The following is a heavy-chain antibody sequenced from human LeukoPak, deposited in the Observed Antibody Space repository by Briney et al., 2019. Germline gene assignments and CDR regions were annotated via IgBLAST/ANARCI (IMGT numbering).Heavy chain of an antibody. D-gene: IGHD1-7*01. V-gene: IGHV4-59*01. CDR2: VHYSGST. CDR1: DGSLNSYY. J-gene: IGHJ3*02. Sequence: PSETLSLTCTHSDGSLNSYYWSWIRQSPRKGLEWIGYVHYSGSTNYNPSLKSRVTISVDTSKKQVSLKLNSVTAVDTAVYYCARATGTTRNAFDIWGQGTMVTVSS. CDR3: ARATGTTRNAFDI.